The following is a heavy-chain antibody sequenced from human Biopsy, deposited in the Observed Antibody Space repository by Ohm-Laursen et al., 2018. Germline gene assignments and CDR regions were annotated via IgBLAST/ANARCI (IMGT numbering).Heavy chain of an antibody. CDR2: SFYSANT. J-gene: IGHJ4*02. V-gene: IGHV4-31*03. D-gene: IGHD5-12*01. CDR3: ARLGSGDYFPTFFDF. Sequence: TLSLTCIVSGVSINGGRYYWNWIRHHPGKGLEWIGNSFYSANTYYNPSLKSRVTISVDTSKNQFSLKLSSVTAADTAVYYCARLGSGDYFPTFFDFWGQGALVTVSS. CDR1: GVSINGGRYY.